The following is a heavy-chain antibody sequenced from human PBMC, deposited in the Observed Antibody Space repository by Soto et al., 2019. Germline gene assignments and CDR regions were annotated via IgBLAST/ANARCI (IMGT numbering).Heavy chain of an antibody. D-gene: IGHD5-18*01. Sequence: EVQLLESGGGLVQPGGSLRLSCAASGFTFSSYAMSWVRQAPGKGLEWVSAISGSGGSTYYADSVKGRFTISRDNSKNPLYLQMNSLRAEDTAVYYCALTGAIQLWLRFDYWGQGTLVTVSS. J-gene: IGHJ4*02. V-gene: IGHV3-23*01. CDR2: ISGSGGST. CDR3: ALTGAIQLWLRFDY. CDR1: GFTFSSYA.